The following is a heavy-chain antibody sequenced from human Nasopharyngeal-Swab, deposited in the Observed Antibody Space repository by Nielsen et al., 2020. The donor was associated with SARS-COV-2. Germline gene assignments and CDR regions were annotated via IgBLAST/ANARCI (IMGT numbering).Heavy chain of an antibody. Sequence: ASVKVSCKASGYTFTSFYMHWVRQAPGQGLEWMGIINPSGGSTSYAQKFQGRVTMTRDTSTGTVYMELSSLRSEDTAVYYCARDGAAAAADYWGQGTLVTVSS. D-gene: IGHD6-25*01. V-gene: IGHV1-46*01. CDR3: ARDGAAAAADY. CDR1: GYTFTSFY. J-gene: IGHJ4*02. CDR2: INPSGGST.